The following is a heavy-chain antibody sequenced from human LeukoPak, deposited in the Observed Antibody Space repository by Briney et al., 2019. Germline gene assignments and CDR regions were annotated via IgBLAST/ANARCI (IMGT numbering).Heavy chain of an antibody. D-gene: IGHD2-2*02. J-gene: IGHJ6*02. CDR1: GGSISSYY. Sequence: PSETLSLTCTVSGGSISSYYWSWVRLPPGKGLEWIGYIYYSGSTNYNPSLKSRVTISLDTSKNQFSLKLSSVTAADTAVYYCARVLGYCSSTSCYTIYYYGMDVWGQGTTVTVSS. CDR3: ARVLGYCSSTSCYTIYYYGMDV. CDR2: IYYSGST. V-gene: IGHV4-59*12.